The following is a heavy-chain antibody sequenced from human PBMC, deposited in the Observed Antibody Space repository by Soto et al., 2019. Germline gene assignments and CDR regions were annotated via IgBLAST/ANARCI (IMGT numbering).Heavy chain of an antibody. CDR1: TFSLSSFE. J-gene: IGHJ6*02. Sequence: PGGSLRLSPAASTFSLSSFEITWVLQRPGKGLEWIAYISSRARTIFYAASVKGRFTISSVMAKNSLFLQTSSPSADATAFYYCATFCSSTTCHHTAIGYYYYALDVWGQGTTVTVSS. D-gene: IGHD2-2*01. CDR2: ISSRARTI. V-gene: IGHV3-48*03. CDR3: ATFCSSTTCHHTAIGYYYYALDV.